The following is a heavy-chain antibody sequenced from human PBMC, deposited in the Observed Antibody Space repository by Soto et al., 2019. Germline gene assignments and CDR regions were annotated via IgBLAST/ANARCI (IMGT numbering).Heavy chain of an antibody. CDR3: TRGRRATGVGY. D-gene: IGHD5-12*01. CDR2: INLSGGT. CDR1: GGSFSGYY. J-gene: IGHJ4*02. Sequence: SETLSLTCGVYGGSFSGYYWSWIRQSPGKGLEWIGEINLSGGTNHNPALKSRVSMSVDTSKNQFSLKLSSVTAADTAIYYCTRGRRATGVGYWGQGSLVTVSS. V-gene: IGHV4-34*01.